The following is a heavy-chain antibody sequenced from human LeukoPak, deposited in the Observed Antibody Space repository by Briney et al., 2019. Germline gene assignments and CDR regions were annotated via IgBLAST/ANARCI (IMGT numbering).Heavy chain of an antibody. CDR1: GFTFSSYA. Sequence: GGSLRLSCAASGFTFSSYAMSWSRQAPGTGLEWVSSISGSGGSTYYADSVKGRFTVSRDNSKNTLYLQMNSLRAADTAVYYCAKARGTVVPPFDYWGQGTLATVSS. J-gene: IGHJ4*02. CDR2: ISGSGGST. CDR3: AKARGTVVPPFDY. V-gene: IGHV3-23*01. D-gene: IGHD3-22*01.